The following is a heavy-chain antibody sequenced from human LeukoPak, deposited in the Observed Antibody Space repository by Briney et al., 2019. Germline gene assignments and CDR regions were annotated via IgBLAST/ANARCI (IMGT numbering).Heavy chain of an antibody. D-gene: IGHD2-15*01. V-gene: IGHV4-31*03. CDR3: AMHGGWSFDY. CDR1: GGSISSGGYY. J-gene: IGHJ4*02. CDR2: IYYSGST. Sequence: PSETLSLACTVSGGSISSGGYYWSWIRQHPGKGLEWIGYIYYSGSTYYNPSLKSRVTISVDTSKNQFSLKLSSVTAADTAVYYCAMHGGWSFDYWGQGTLVTVSS.